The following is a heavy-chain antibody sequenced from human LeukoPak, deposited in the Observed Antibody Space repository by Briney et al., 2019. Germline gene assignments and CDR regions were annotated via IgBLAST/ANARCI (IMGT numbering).Heavy chain of an antibody. V-gene: IGHV3-23*01. CDR3: AKGDLIAVAGTLDY. J-gene: IGHJ4*02. CDR1: GFTFSGSA. D-gene: IGHD6-19*01. CDR2: ISGSGGST. Sequence: PGGSLKLSCAASGFTFSGSAMHWVRQAPGKGLEWVSAISGSGGSTYYADSVKGRFTISRDNSKNTLYLQMNSLRAEDTAVYYCAKGDLIAVAGTLDYWAREPWSPSPQ.